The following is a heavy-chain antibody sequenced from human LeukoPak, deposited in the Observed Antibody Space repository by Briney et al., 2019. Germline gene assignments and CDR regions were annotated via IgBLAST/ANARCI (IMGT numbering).Heavy chain of an antibody. J-gene: IGHJ4*02. V-gene: IGHV1-69*05. CDR1: GGTFSSYA. Sequence: SVKVSCKASGGTFSSYAISWVRQAPGQGLEWMGGIIPIFGTANYAQKFQGRVTITTDESTSTAYTELSSLRSEDTAVYYCASRTGNGGSSWYGPFDYWGQGTLVTVSS. CDR2: IIPIFGTA. CDR3: ASRTGNGGSSWYGPFDY. D-gene: IGHD6-13*01.